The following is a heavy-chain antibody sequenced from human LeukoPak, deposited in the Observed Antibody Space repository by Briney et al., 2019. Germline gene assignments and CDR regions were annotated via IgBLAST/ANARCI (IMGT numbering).Heavy chain of an antibody. CDR3: ARGWRYQLPL. D-gene: IGHD2-2*01. CDR2: INHSGST. Sequence: SETLSLTCAVYGGSFSGYYWSWIRQPPGKGLEWIGEINHSGSTNYNPSLKSRVTISVDTSKNQFSLKLSSVTAADTAVYYCARGWRYQLPLWGQGTLVTVSS. J-gene: IGHJ4*02. CDR1: GGSFSGYY. V-gene: IGHV4-34*01.